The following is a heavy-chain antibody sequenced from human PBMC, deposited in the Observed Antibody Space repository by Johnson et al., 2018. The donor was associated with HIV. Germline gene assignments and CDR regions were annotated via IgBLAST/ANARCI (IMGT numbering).Heavy chain of an antibody. J-gene: IGHJ3*02. CDR1: GFNVSSNY. Sequence: QVQLVESGGGLVQPGRSLRLSCAASGFNVSSNYMSWIRQAPGKGLEWVSYISSSGSTIYYADSVKGRFTISRDNAKNSLYLQMSSLRAVDTAIYYFARQSLRAFDIWGQGTMVTVSS. CDR3: ARQSLRAFDI. CDR2: ISSSGSTI. V-gene: IGHV3-11*01.